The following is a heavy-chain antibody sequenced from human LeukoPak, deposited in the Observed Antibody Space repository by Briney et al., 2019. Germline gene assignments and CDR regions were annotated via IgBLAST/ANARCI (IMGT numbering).Heavy chain of an antibody. CDR1: GYTFTSYG. Sequence: ASVKVSCKASGYTFTSYGISWVRQAPGQGLEWMGGIIPIFGTANYAQKFQGRVTITADESTSTAYMELSSLRSEDTAVYYCARDLGGYCSSTSCYGVDPWGQGTLVTVSS. V-gene: IGHV1-69*13. D-gene: IGHD2-2*01. CDR2: IIPIFGTA. CDR3: ARDLGGYCSSTSCYGVDP. J-gene: IGHJ5*02.